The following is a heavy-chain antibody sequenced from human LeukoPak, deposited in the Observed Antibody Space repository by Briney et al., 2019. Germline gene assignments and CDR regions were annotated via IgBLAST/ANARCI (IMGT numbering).Heavy chain of an antibody. CDR3: ARVVTTHDAFDI. J-gene: IGHJ3*02. CDR2: IYYSGST. CDR1: GGSISSYY. D-gene: IGHD4-23*01. Sequence: SETLSLTCTVSGGSISSYYWGWIRQPPGKGLEWIGYIYYSGSTNYNPSLKSRVTISVDTSKNQFSLKLSSVTAADTAVYYCARVVTTHDAFDIWGQGTMVTVSS. V-gene: IGHV4-59*01.